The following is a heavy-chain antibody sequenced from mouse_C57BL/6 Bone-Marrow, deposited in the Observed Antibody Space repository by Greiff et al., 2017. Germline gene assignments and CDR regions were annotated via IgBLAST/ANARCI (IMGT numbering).Heavy chain of an antibody. CDR3: ASRYAMDY. J-gene: IGHJ4*01. CDR1: GYTFTSYW. Sequence: QVHVKQSGAELAKPGASVKLSCKASGYTFTSYWMHWVKQRPGQGLEWIGYINPSSGYTKYNQKFKDKATLTADKSSSTAYMQLSSLTYEDSAVXNCASRYAMDYWGQGTSVTVSS. CDR2: INPSSGYT. V-gene: IGHV1-7*01.